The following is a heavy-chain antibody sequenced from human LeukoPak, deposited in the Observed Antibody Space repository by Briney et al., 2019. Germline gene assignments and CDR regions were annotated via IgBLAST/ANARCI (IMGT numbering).Heavy chain of an antibody. J-gene: IGHJ4*02. CDR3: ARDLGRSGSYENFDY. CDR2: ISAYNGNT. CDR1: GYTFTSYG. Sequence: ASVKVFCKASGYTFTSYGISWVRQAPGQGLEWMGWISAYNGNTNYAQKLQGRVTMTTDTSTSTAYMELRSLRSDDTAVYYCARDLGRSGSYENFDYWGQGTLVTVSS. V-gene: IGHV1-18*01. D-gene: IGHD1-26*01.